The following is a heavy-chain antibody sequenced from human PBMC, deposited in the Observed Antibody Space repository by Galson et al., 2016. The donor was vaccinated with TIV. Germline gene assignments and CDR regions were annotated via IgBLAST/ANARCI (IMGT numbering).Heavy chain of an antibody. CDR2: IYSGGTP. CDR3: ARVQESLAAVEAFDV. J-gene: IGHJ3*01. V-gene: IGHV3-53*01. CDR1: GFAVSSNQ. Sequence: SLRLSCAASGFAVSSNQMNWVRQAPGKGLEWVSTIYSGGTPEYADSVKGRFIISRDTLKNTVSLQMNTLRTGDTAVYFCARVQESLAAVEAFDVWGQGTLVTVSS. D-gene: IGHD2-15*01.